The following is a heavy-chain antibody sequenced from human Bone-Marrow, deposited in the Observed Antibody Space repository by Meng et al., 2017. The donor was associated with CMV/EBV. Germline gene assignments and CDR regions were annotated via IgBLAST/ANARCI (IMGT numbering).Heavy chain of an antibody. D-gene: IGHD3-16*02. CDR2: ISSSGSSI. Sequence: GESLKISCAASGFTFSSYSMNWVRQAPGKGLEWVSYISSSGSSIYYADSVKGRFTISRDNAKNSLYLQMNSLRAEDTAVYYCAPDLLYDYIWGSYRVKFDQWGQGPLVTVYS. CDR3: APDLLYDYIWGSYRVKFDQ. J-gene: IGHJ4*02. CDR1: GFTFSSYS. V-gene: IGHV3-48*04.